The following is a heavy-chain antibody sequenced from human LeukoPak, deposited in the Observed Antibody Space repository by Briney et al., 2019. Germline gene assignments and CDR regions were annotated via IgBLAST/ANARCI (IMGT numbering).Heavy chain of an antibody. Sequence: AGGSLRLSCAASGFTFSSYGMSWVRQAPGKGLEWVSGISGSGTNTNYADSVKGRFTISRDNSKNTVYLQMKSLRAEDTAVYYCAKSSRPVTAMAFFDYGGQGTLVTVSS. CDR2: ISGSGTNT. V-gene: IGHV3-23*01. CDR1: GFTFSSYG. CDR3: AKSSRPVTAMAFFDY. D-gene: IGHD5-18*01. J-gene: IGHJ4*02.